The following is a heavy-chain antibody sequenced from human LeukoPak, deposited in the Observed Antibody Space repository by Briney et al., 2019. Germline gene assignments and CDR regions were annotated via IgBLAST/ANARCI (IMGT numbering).Heavy chain of an antibody. Sequence: GESLKISCKASGYTFSNYWIGWVRQMPGKDLEWMGTIYPGDSDTRYSPSFQGQVSISADKSTNTAYMQWSSLKASDTAIYYCARLGTAIVVRYFDFWGQGTLVTVSS. D-gene: IGHD3-22*01. CDR3: ARLGTAIVVRYFDF. V-gene: IGHV5-51*01. CDR1: GYTFSNYW. J-gene: IGHJ4*02. CDR2: IYPGDSDT.